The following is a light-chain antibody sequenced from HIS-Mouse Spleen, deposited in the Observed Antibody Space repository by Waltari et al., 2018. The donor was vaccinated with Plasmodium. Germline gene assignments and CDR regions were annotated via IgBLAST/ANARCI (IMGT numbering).Light chain of an antibody. CDR1: QGISSY. V-gene: IGKV1-8*01. CDR2: AAS. CDR3: QQYYSYLLT. Sequence: AIRMTQSPSSFSASTGDSVTITCRPSQGISSYLAWYQQKPGKAPKLLIYAASTLQSGVPSRSSGSGSGTDFTLTISCLQSEDFATYYCQQYYSYLLTFGGGTKVEIK. J-gene: IGKJ4*01.